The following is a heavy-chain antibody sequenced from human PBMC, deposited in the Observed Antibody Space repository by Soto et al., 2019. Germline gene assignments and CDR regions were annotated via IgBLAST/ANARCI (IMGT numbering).Heavy chain of an antibody. CDR2: IWYDGSNK. Sequence: PGGSLRLSCAASGFTFSSYGMHWVRQAPGKGLEWVAVIWYDGSNKYYADSVKGRFTISRDNSKNTLYLQMNSLRAEDTAVYYCARDAGNYDFWSGYQFYYYYYGMDVWGQGTTVTVSS. J-gene: IGHJ6*02. V-gene: IGHV3-33*01. D-gene: IGHD3-3*01. CDR1: GFTFSSYG. CDR3: ARDAGNYDFWSGYQFYYYYYGMDV.